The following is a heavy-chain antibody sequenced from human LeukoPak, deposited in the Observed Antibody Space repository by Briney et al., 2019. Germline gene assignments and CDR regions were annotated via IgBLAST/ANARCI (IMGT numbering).Heavy chain of an antibody. Sequence: PSETLSLTCTVSGYSISSGYYWGWIRQPPGKGLEWIGSIYHSGSTYYNPPLKSRVTISVDTSKNQFSLKLSSVTAADTAVYYCAELYGSGSYSDYWGQGTLVTVSS. J-gene: IGHJ4*02. V-gene: IGHV4-38-2*02. CDR3: AELYGSGSYSDY. CDR2: IYHSGST. D-gene: IGHD3-10*01. CDR1: GYSISSGYY.